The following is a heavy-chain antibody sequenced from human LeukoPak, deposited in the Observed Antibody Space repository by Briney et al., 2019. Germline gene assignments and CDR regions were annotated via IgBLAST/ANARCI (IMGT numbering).Heavy chain of an antibody. D-gene: IGHD3-10*01. CDR1: GFTVSSNY. CDR3: ARARYYYGSELHYYYMDV. CDR2: IYSGGST. J-gene: IGHJ6*03. Sequence: PGGSLRLSCAASGFTVSSNYMSWVRQAPGKGLEWVSVIYSGGSTYYADSVKGRFTISRDNSKNTLYLQMNSLRAEDTALYYCARARYYYGSELHYYYMDVWGKGTTVTVSS. V-gene: IGHV3-66*01.